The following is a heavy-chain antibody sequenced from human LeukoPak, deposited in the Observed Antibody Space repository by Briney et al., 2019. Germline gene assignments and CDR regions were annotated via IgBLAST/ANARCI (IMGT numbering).Heavy chain of an antibody. CDR1: GFTLSSYA. Sequence: GGSLRLSCAASGFTLSSYAMSWVRQAPGKGLEWVSAISDTGNTYHADSVKGRFTISRDNSKNTLYLQMNSLRAEDTAVYYCAKHIWFGEVPIDAFDIWGQGTMVTVSS. V-gene: IGHV3-23*01. J-gene: IGHJ3*02. D-gene: IGHD3-10*01. CDR3: AKHIWFGEVPIDAFDI. CDR2: ISDTGNT.